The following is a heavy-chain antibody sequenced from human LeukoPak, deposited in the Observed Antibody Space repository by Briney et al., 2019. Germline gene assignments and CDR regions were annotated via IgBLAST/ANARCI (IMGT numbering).Heavy chain of an antibody. Sequence: GGSLRLSCAASGFTFSSYSMNWVRQAPGKGLEWVSSISSSSSYIYYADSVKGRFTISRDNAKNSLYLQMNSLRAEDTAVYYCARGLGYCSSTSCYPPHYYYYYYMDVWGKGTTVTISS. J-gene: IGHJ6*03. D-gene: IGHD2-2*01. CDR3: ARGLGYCSSTSCYPPHYYYYYYMDV. CDR2: ISSSSSYI. CDR1: GFTFSSYS. V-gene: IGHV3-21*01.